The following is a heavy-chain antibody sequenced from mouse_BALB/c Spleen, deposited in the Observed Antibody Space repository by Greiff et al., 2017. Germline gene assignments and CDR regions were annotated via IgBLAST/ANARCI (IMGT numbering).Heavy chain of an antibody. V-gene: IGHV2-9*02. D-gene: IGHD2-1*01. Sequence: VQLKESGPGLVAPSQSLSITCTVSGFSLTSYGVHWVRQPPGKGLEWLGVIWAGGSTNYNSALMSRLSISKDNSKSQVFLKMNSLQTDDTAMYYCARENYGNYYYAMDYWGQGTSVTVSS. CDR1: GFSLTSYG. CDR2: IWAGGST. CDR3: ARENYGNYYYAMDY. J-gene: IGHJ4*01.